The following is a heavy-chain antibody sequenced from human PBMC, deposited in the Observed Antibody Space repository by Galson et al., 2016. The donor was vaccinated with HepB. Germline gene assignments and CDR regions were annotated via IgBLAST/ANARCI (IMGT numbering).Heavy chain of an antibody. Sequence: SLRLSCAASGFSFSNSWMTWVRQTPGKALERVADIGQDESHKYYVASVRGRFTISRDNAKNSLYLQMNTLRAEDTAVYYCARDRGWQQFDFWGQGTPVTVSS. CDR2: IGQDESHK. CDR3: ARDRGWQQFDF. D-gene: IGHD5-24*01. CDR1: GFSFSNSW. V-gene: IGHV3-7*04. J-gene: IGHJ4*02.